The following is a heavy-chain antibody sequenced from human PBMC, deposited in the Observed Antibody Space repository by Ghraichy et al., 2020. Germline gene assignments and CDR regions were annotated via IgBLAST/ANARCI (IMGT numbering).Heavy chain of an antibody. CDR1: GLTFNTYW. CDR2: IKQDGSER. CDR3: ATFNYDTSVFHNDMRSGEGYLDY. Sequence: GGSLRLSCAASGLTFNTYWMTWVRQAPGKRLEWVANIKQDGSERYYVDSVKGRFTISRDNAMHSLYLQMNSLRAEDTAVYYCATFNYDTSVFHNDMRSGEGYLDYWGQGTLVTVSS. D-gene: IGHD3-22*01. V-gene: IGHV3-7*03. J-gene: IGHJ4*02.